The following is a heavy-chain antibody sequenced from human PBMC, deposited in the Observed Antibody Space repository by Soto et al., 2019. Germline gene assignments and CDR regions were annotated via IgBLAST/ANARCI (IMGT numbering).Heavy chain of an antibody. D-gene: IGHD6-13*01. V-gene: IGHV3-74*01. CDR2: INGDGSST. J-gene: IGHJ4*02. CDR3: ARTLGGSSSAY. CDR1: GFTFSSFW. Sequence: GGSLRLSCAASGFTFSSFWMHWVRQAPEKGLLWVSRINGDGSSTNYADSVKGRFTISRDNAKNTLYLHMNSLRAEDTAVYYCARTLGGSSSAYWGQGTLVTVSS.